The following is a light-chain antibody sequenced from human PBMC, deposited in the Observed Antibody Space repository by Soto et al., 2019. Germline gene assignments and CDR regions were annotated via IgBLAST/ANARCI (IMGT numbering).Light chain of an antibody. CDR2: GAS. CDR1: QSVNSNY. Sequence: EVVLTQSPGTLSLSPGERATLSCRASQSVNSNYLAWYQQNPGQAPRLLIYGASSRATGIPDRFSGSGSGTDFTLTISRLEPADFAVYYCQQFGSSPPLPFGGGTKVEIK. CDR3: QQFGSSPPLP. J-gene: IGKJ4*01. V-gene: IGKV3-20*01.